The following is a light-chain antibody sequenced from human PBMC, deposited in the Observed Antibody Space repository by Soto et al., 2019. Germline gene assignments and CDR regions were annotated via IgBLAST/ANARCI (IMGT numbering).Light chain of an antibody. CDR1: SSDVGGYNY. V-gene: IGLV2-14*01. J-gene: IGLJ1*01. CDR2: EVN. Sequence: QSALTQPASVPGSPGQSITISCTGTSSDVGGYNYVSWYQQHPGNAPRLMIYEVNNRPSGVPNRFSGSKSGNTASLTISGLQAEDEADYYCSSKTSSRTPFVFGTGTKVTVL. CDR3: SSKTSSRTPFV.